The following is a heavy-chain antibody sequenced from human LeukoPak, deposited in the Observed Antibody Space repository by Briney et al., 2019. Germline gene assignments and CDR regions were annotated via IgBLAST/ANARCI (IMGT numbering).Heavy chain of an antibody. V-gene: IGHV3-21*01. Sequence: SGGSLRLSCAASGFTFSSYSMNWVRQAPGKGLEWVSSISSSRSYIYYADSVKGRFTISRDNAKNSLYLQMNSLRAEDTAVYYCAREDGDSSGWLKASGINGWFDPWGQGTLVTVSS. CDR3: AREDGDSSGWLKASGINGWFDP. J-gene: IGHJ5*02. D-gene: IGHD6-19*01. CDR1: GFTFSSYS. CDR2: ISSSRSYI.